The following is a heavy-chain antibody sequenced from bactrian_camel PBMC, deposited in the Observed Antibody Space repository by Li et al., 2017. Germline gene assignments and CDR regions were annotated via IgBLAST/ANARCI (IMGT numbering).Heavy chain of an antibody. Sequence: QVQLVESGGGLAPPGGSHRLSCVMSGTTFSNYWMTYIRQAPGKGLEWVSSINSDGKTDYADSVKGRFTISRDNAENTVYLQLNSLKTEDTAMYYCATGGRPDSWGQGTQVTVS. V-gene: IGHV3S6*01. D-gene: IGHD2*01. CDR1: GTTFSNYW. CDR2: INSDGKT. J-gene: IGHJ4*01. CDR3: ATGGRPDS.